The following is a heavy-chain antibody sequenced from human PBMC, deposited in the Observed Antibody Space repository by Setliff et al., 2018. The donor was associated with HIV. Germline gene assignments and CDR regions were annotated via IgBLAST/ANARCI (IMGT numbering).Heavy chain of an antibody. CDR1: GGSFSGSY. CDR3: AGSMGATKGSWFEP. Sequence: SETLSLTCAVHGGSFSGSYWSWIRQPPGKGLEWIGELNYVGVTNHNPSLKSRVTISVEASKRQWSLKLNSVTAADTALYYCAGSMGATKGSWFEPWGQGTLVTVSS. V-gene: IGHV4-34*01. CDR2: LNYVGVT. J-gene: IGHJ5*02. D-gene: IGHD1-26*01.